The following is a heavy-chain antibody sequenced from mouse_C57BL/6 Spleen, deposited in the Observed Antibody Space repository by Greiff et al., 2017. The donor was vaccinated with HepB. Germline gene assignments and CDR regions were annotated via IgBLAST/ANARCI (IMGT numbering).Heavy chain of an antibody. V-gene: IGHV5-4*03. J-gene: IGHJ3*01. CDR2: ISDGGSYT. CDR1: GFTFSSYA. CDR3: ARGGWFAY. Sequence: DVKLVESGGGLVKPGGSLKLSCAASGFTFSSYAMSWVRQTPEKRLEWVATISDGGSYTYYPDNVKGRFTISRDNAKNNLYLQMSHLKSEDTAMYYCARGGWFAYWGQGTLVTVSA.